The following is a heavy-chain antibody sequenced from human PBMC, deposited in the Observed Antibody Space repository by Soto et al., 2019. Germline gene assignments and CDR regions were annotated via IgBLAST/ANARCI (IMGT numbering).Heavy chain of an antibody. CDR1: GYTFTSYA. Sequence: GASVKVSCKASGYTFTSYAMHWVRQAPGQRLEWMGWINAGNGNTKYSQKFQGRVTITRDTSASTAYMELSSLRSEDTAAYYGARDSPMHAFDIWGQGTLVTVSS. V-gene: IGHV1-3*01. CDR2: INAGNGNT. J-gene: IGHJ3*02. CDR3: ARDSPMHAFDI.